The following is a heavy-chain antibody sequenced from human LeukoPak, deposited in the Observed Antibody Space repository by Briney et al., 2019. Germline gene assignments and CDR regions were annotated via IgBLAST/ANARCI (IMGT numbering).Heavy chain of an antibody. CDR3: ARWNNDWEFDY. J-gene: IGHJ4*02. Sequence: GGSLRLSCAASGFTFSSSWMTWVRQAPGKGLEWVAHIKEDGNEEYYVDSVKGRFTISRDNAKNSPYLQMNSLRAEDTAVLYCARWNNDWEFDYWGQGTLVSVSS. CDR2: IKEDGNEE. D-gene: IGHD1/OR15-1a*01. CDR1: GFTFSSSW. V-gene: IGHV3-7*05.